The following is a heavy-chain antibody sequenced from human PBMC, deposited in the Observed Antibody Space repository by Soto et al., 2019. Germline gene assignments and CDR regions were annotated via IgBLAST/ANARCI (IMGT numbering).Heavy chain of an antibody. V-gene: IGHV4-59*01. CDR2: IYYSGST. CDR3: ARGSSDFWSGYLSKVPYGMDV. CDR1: GGSISSYY. J-gene: IGHJ6*02. Sequence: SETLSLTCTVSGGSISSYYWSWIRQPPGKGLEWIGYIYYSGSTNYNPSLKSRVTISVDTSKNQFSLKLSSVTAADTAVYYCARGSSDFWSGYLSKVPYGMDVWGQGTTVTVSS. D-gene: IGHD3-3*01.